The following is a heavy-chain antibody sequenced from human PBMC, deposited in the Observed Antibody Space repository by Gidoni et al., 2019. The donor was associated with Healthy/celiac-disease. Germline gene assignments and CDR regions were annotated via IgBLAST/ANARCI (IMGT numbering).Heavy chain of an antibody. CDR1: AGSTSSGGYY. CDR2: IYYSGST. D-gene: IGHD3-3*01. J-gene: IGHJ6*03. CDR3: AREREADFFYYMDV. Sequence: QVQLQESGPGLVKPSQTLSLTCTVSAGSTSSGGYYWSWIRQHPGKGLEWIGYIYYSGSTYYNPSLKSRVTIAVDTSKNQFSLKLSSVTAADTAVYYCAREREADFFYYMDVWGKGTTVTVSS. V-gene: IGHV4-31*03.